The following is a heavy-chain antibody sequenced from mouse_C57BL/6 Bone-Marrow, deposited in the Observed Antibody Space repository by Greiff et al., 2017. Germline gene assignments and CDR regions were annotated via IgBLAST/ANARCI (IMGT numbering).Heavy chain of an antibody. J-gene: IGHJ2*01. CDR1: GYTFTSYW. D-gene: IGHD1-1*01. CDR2: IHPNSGST. Sequence: VQLQQPGAELVKPGASVTLSCKASGYTFTSYWMHWVKQRPGQGLEWIGMIHPNSGSTNYNEKFKSKATLTVDKSSSTAYMQLSSLTSEDSAVYYCARYGSSNYWGQGTTLTVSS. CDR3: ARYGSSNY. V-gene: IGHV1-64*01.